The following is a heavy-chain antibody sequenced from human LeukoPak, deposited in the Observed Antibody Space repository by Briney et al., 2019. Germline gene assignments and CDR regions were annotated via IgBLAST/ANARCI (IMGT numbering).Heavy chain of an antibody. D-gene: IGHD2-15*01. Sequence: GASVKVSCKASGYTFTIYDINGLGRATGQGLGWMGGMNPTRGNTGYAQKFQGRVTMTRNTSISTAYMELSSLRSEDTAVYYCARVVAAYDGRSFDYWGQGTLVTVSS. V-gene: IGHV1-8*01. CDR3: ARVVAAYDGRSFDY. CDR1: GYTFTIYD. J-gene: IGHJ4*02. CDR2: MNPTRGNT.